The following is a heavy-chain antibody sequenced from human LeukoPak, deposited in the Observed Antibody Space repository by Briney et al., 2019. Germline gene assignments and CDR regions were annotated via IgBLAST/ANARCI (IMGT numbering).Heavy chain of an antibody. CDR1: GFTFSSYA. CDR2: ISGSGGST. D-gene: IGHD6-13*01. J-gene: IGHJ4*02. V-gene: IGHV3-23*01. Sequence: PGGSLRLSCAASGFTFSSYAMSWVRQAPGKGLEWVSAISGSGGSTYYADSVKGRFTTSRDNSKNTLYLQMNSLRAEETAVYYCAKGQLADFDYWGQGTLVTVSS. CDR3: AKGQLADFDY.